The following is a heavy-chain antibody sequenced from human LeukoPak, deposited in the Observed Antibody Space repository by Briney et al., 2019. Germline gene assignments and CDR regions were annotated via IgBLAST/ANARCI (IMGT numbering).Heavy chain of an antibody. Sequence: PGGSLRLSCAASGFTFSKYGMHWVRQAPGKGLEWVAVISYDGSNKYYADSVKGRFTISRDNSKNTLYLQMNSLRAEDTAVYYCAKDRQWLVPPLDAFDIWGQGTMVTVSS. J-gene: IGHJ3*02. CDR1: GFTFSKYG. CDR2: ISYDGSNK. D-gene: IGHD6-19*01. CDR3: AKDRQWLVPPLDAFDI. V-gene: IGHV3-30*18.